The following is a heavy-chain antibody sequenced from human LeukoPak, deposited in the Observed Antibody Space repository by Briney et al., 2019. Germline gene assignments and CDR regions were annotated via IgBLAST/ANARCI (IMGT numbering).Heavy chain of an antibody. J-gene: IGHJ3*02. CDR2: IYYSGST. V-gene: IGHV4-61*01. CDR1: GGSISSSSYY. Sequence: SETLSLTCTVSGGSISSSSYYWGWIRQPPGKGLEWIVYIYYSGSTNYNPSLKSRVTISVDTSKNQFSLKLSSVTAADTAVYYCARDIGSGDAFDIWGQGTMVTVSS. D-gene: IGHD1-26*01. CDR3: ARDIGSGDAFDI.